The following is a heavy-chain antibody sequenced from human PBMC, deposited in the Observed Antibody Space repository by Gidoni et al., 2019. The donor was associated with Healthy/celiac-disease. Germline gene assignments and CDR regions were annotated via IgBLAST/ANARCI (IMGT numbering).Heavy chain of an antibody. J-gene: IGHJ3*02. D-gene: IGHD6-13*01. Sequence: EVQLVESGGGLVQPGGSLSLSCAASGFTFSSYWMSWVRQAPGKGLEWVSNIKQDGSEKYYVDSVKGRFTISRDNAKNSRYLQMNSLRAEDTAVYYCARWGAAAGLDAFDIWGQGTMVTVSS. V-gene: IGHV3-7*01. CDR3: ARWGAAAGLDAFDI. CDR1: GFTFSSYW. CDR2: IKQDGSEK.